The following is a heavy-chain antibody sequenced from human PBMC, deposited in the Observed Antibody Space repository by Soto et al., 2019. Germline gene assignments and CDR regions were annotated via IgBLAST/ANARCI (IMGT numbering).Heavy chain of an antibody. CDR3: ARGWEILDY. CDR1: DGSITNYY. Sequence: QVQLQESGPGLVKPSETLSLTCTVSDGSITNYYWSWMRQPPGKGLEWIGYIHYSGSTYYNPSLKRRVTISVDTSQNPFSLRLSSVTAADTAVYYCARGWEILDYWGQGTLVTVSS. J-gene: IGHJ4*02. CDR2: IHYSGST. V-gene: IGHV4-59*01. D-gene: IGHD1-26*01.